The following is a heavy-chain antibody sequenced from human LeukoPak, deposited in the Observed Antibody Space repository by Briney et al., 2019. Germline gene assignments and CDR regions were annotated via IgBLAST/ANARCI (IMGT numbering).Heavy chain of an antibody. D-gene: IGHD2-15*01. V-gene: IGHV3-74*01. CDR2: INDGGSSA. CDR1: GFTFKNYW. J-gene: IGHJ5*02. Sequence: GGSLRLSCAASGFTFKNYWMHWVRQAPGKGPVWVSRINDGGSSATYADSVKGRFTISRDDAKNTLYLQMNSLRAEDTAVYYCVRGGASTWSWGQGTLVTVSS. CDR3: VRGGASTWS.